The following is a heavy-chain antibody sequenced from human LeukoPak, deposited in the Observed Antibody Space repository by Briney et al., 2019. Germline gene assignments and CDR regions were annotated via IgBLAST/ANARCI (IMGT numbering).Heavy chain of an antibody. CDR1: GGSISSYY. D-gene: IGHD3-22*01. Sequence: PSETLSLTCTVSGGSISSYYWSWIRQPPGKGLEWIGYIYYSGSTNYNPSLKSRVTISVDTSKNQFSLKLSSVTAADTAVYYCARHGYYDDAFDIWGQGTMVTVSS. CDR3: ARHGYYDDAFDI. J-gene: IGHJ3*02. CDR2: IYYSGST. V-gene: IGHV4-59*01.